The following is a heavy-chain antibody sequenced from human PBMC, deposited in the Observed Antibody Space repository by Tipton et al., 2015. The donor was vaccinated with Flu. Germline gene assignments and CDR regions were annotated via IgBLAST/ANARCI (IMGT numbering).Heavy chain of an antibody. CDR3: ARGALNYDYIWGSYRYTPPWFDP. CDR1: GFTFSSYG. CDR2: IWYDGSNK. V-gene: IGHV3-33*01. Sequence: SLRLSCAASGFTFSSYGMHWVRQAPGKGLEWVAVIWYDGSNKYYADSVKGRSTISRDNSKNTLYLQMNSLRAEDTAVYYCARGALNYDYIWGSYRYTPPWFDPWGQGTLVTVSS. D-gene: IGHD3-16*02. J-gene: IGHJ5*02.